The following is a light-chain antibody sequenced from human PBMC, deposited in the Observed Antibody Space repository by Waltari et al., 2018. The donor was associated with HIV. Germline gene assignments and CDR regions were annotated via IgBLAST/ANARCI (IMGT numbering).Light chain of an antibody. CDR1: SSDVGGYNY. CDR2: DVS. J-gene: IGLJ2*01. V-gene: IGLV2-11*01. CDR3: CSYAGSYTGV. Sequence: QSALTQPRSVSGSPGQSVTFPCTGPSSDVGGYNYFSWYQQHPGKAPKLMIYDVSRRPSGVPDRFSGSKSGNTASLTISGLQAEDEADYYCCSYAGSYTGVFGGGTKLTVL.